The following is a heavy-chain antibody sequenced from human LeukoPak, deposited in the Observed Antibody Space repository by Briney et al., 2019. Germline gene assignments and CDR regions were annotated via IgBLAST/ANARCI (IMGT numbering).Heavy chain of an antibody. CDR1: GGSISSYY. CDR2: IYYSGST. CDR3: AREGIAAGDAFDI. J-gene: IGHJ3*02. D-gene: IGHD6-13*01. Sequence: PSETLSLTCTVSGGSISSYYWSWLRQPPGKGLEWIGYIYYSGSTNYNPSLKSRVTISVDTSKNQFSLKLSSVTAADTVAYYCAREGIAAGDAFDIWGQGTMVTVSS. V-gene: IGHV4-59*01.